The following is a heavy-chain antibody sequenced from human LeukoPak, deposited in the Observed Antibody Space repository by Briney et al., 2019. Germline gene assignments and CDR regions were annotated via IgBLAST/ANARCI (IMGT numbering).Heavy chain of an antibody. CDR2: MNPNSGNT. J-gene: IGHJ4*02. CDR3: AREKSGKLDY. Sequence: ASVKVSCKASGYTFTSYYMHWVRQATGQGLEWMGWMNPNSGNTGYAQKFQGRVTITRNTSISTAYMELSSLRSEDTAVYYCAREKSGKLDYWGQGTLVTVSS. D-gene: IGHD4-23*01. V-gene: IGHV1-8*03. CDR1: GYTFTSYY.